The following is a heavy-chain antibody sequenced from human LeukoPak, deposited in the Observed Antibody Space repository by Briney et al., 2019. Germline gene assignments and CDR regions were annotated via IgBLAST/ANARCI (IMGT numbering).Heavy chain of an antibody. V-gene: IGHV3-7*01. CDR2: TKQDGNEK. J-gene: IGHJ5*02. D-gene: IGHD2-2*01. CDR3: ARVGLGYCSSTSCHNWFDP. CDR1: GFTFSSYW. Sequence: PGGSLRLSCAASGFTFSSYWMNWVHQAPGKGLEWVANTKQDGNEKFYVDSVKGRFTISRDNAKNSPYLQMNSLRAEDTAVYYCARVGLGYCSSTSCHNWFDPWGQGTLVTVSS.